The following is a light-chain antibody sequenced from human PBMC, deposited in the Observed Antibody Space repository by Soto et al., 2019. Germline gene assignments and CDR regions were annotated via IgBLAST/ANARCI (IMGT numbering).Light chain of an antibody. J-gene: IGLJ2*01. V-gene: IGLV1-44*01. CDR1: SSNIGSNT. Sequence: QSVLTQPPSPSGTPGQRVIISCSGSSSNIGSNTVNWYQQLPGTAPKLLIYSNNQRPSGVPDRFSGSKSGTSASLAISGLQSEDEADYYCAAWDDSLNGVVFGGGTKVTVL. CDR2: SNN. CDR3: AAWDDSLNGVV.